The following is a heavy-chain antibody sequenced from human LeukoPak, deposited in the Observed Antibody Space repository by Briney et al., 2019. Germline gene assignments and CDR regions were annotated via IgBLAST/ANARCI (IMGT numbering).Heavy chain of an antibody. D-gene: IGHD6-13*01. CDR2: IYSGGST. Sequence: PGGSLRLSCAASEFSVGSNYMTWVRQAPGKGLEWVSLIYSGGSTYYADSVKGRFTISRDNSKNTLYLQMNSLRAEDTAVYYCATNLPGIAAAHHLYMDVWGKGTTVTVSS. V-gene: IGHV3-66*01. CDR3: ATNLPGIAAAHHLYMDV. J-gene: IGHJ6*03. CDR1: EFSVGSNY.